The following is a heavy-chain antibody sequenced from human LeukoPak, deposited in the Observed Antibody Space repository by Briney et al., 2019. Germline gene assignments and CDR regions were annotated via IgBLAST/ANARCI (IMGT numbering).Heavy chain of an antibody. V-gene: IGHV1-18*01. D-gene: IGHD6-19*01. CDR3: ATSSSSGWYGRFDP. CDR2: ISAYNGNT. Sequence: ASVKVSCKASGYTFTSYGISWVRQAPGQGLEWMGWISAYNGNTNYAQKFQGRVTMTRDTSTSTVYMELSSLRSEDTAVYYCATSSSSGWYGRFDPWGQGTLVTVSS. J-gene: IGHJ5*02. CDR1: GYTFTSYG.